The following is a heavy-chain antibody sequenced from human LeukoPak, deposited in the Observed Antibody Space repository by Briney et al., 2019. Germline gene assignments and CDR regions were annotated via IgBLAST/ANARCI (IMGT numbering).Heavy chain of an antibody. CDR2: ISSSGSTI. J-gene: IGHJ6*04. CDR1: GFTFSSHS. V-gene: IGHV3-48*04. CDR3: AELGITMIGGV. D-gene: IGHD3-10*02. Sequence: PGGSLRLSCAASGFTFSSHSMNWVRQAPGKGLEWVSYISSSGSTIYYADSVKGRFTISRDNAKNSLYLQMNNLRAEDTAVYYCAELGITMIGGVWGKGTTVTISS.